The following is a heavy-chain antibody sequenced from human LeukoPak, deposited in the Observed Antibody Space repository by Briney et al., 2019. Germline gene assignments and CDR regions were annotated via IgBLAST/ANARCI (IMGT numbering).Heavy chain of an antibody. CDR2: ISSNGGST. CDR1: GFTVSSYA. CDR3: AREGYCGGDCFLY. J-gene: IGHJ4*02. V-gene: IGHV3-64*01. Sequence: GGSLRLSRAASGFTVSSYAMHCVRQAPGKGLEYVSAISSNGGSTYYANSVKGRFTISRDNSKNTLYLQMGSLRAEDMAVYYCAREGYCGGDCFLYWGQGTLVTVSS. D-gene: IGHD2-21*02.